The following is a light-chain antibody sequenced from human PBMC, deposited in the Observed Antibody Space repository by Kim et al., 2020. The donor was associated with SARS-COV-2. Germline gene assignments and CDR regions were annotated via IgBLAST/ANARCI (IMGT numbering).Light chain of an antibody. V-gene: IGLV2-23*02. CDR3: CSYARKYTWV. Sequence: QSALTQQASVSGSPGQSITISCSGTSSDVGNYNLVSWYQQHPGKAPKLMIYEVTKRPSGVANCFSGSKSAYTASLTISGLQAEDEGDYYCCSYARKYTWVCGGGNQLTVL. CDR2: EVT. CDR1: SSDVGNYNL. J-gene: IGLJ3*02.